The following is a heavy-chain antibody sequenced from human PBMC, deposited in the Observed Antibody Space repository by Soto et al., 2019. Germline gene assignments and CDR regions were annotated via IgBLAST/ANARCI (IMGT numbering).Heavy chain of an antibody. CDR2: ISGSGGST. Sequence: EVQLLESGGGLVQPGGSLRLSCAASGFTFSSYAMSWVRQAPGKGLEWVSAISGSGGSTYYADSVKGRFTISRDNSKNTLYLHMNSLRAEDTAVYYCAAPPSAAMLVGWFDPWGQGTLVTVSA. V-gene: IGHV3-23*01. J-gene: IGHJ5*02. D-gene: IGHD2-2*01. CDR1: GFTFSSYA. CDR3: AAPPSAAMLVGWFDP.